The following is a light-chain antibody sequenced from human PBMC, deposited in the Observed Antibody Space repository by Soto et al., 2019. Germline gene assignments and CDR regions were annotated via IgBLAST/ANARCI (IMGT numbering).Light chain of an antibody. Sequence: DIVMTQSPDSLAVSLGERATINCKSGQTVLHNSNNKNFLAWYQQKSGQPPKLLIYWASIRESGVPDRFSGSGSGTDFTLTISSLQAEDVAVYYCQQYYNPPLTFGGGTKVEIK. CDR1: QTVLHNSNNKNF. CDR3: QQYYNPPLT. CDR2: WAS. J-gene: IGKJ4*01. V-gene: IGKV4-1*01.